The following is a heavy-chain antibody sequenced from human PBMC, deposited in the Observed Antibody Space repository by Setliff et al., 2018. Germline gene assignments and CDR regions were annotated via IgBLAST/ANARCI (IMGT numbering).Heavy chain of an antibody. D-gene: IGHD6-25*01. V-gene: IGHV1-46*01. Sequence: GASVKVSCKASGGTFSSYAIGWVRQAPGQGLEWMGIINPSGDTTSYAQKFQGRVTMTRDTSTRTVYMELSSLRSEDTAVYYCARNDRSGWEYPDYWGQGTLVTVSS. CDR3: ARNDRSGWEYPDY. CDR1: GGTFSSYA. CDR2: INPSGDTT. J-gene: IGHJ4*02.